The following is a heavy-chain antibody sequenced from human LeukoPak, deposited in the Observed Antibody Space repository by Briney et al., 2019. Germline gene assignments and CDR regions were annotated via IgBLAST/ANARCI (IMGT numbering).Heavy chain of an antibody. J-gene: IGHJ4*02. Sequence: GGSLRLSCAASGFTFSSYSMNWVRQAPGKELEWVSSISSSSSYIYYADSVKGRFTISRDNAKNSLYLQMNSLRAEDTAVYYCARVGWCSSTSCYEDYWGQGTLVTVSS. D-gene: IGHD2-2*01. CDR2: ISSSSSYI. CDR1: GFTFSSYS. V-gene: IGHV3-21*01. CDR3: ARVGWCSSTSCYEDY.